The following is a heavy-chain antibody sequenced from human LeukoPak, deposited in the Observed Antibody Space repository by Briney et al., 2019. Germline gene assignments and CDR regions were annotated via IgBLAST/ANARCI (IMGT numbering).Heavy chain of an antibody. V-gene: IGHV4-59*10. J-gene: IGHJ4*02. CDR3: ASAPFVRFGELFSQSFFDY. CDR1: GGSFSGYY. D-gene: IGHD3-10*01. CDR2: FYTSGST. Sequence: SETLSLTCAVYGGSFSGYYWSWIRQPPGKGLEWIGRFYTSGSTNYNPSLKSRVTISVDTSKNQFSLKLSSVTAADTAVYYCASAPFVRFGELFSQSFFDYWGQGTLVTVSS.